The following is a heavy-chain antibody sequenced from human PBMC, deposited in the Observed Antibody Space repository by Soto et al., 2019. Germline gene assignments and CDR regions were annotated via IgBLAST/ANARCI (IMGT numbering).Heavy chain of an antibody. CDR2: ISSSSSFI. V-gene: IGHV3-21*01. J-gene: IGHJ4*02. CDR1: GFSFSNYR. Sequence: EVQMVEAGGGLVKPGGSLRLSCEVSGFSFSNYRMKWVRQAPGKGLEWVSSISSSSSFIYYAESVKVRFTISRDNAKNSLYLQMNSLIVEDTAVYYCARDLFDSWGQGTLVTVSS. CDR3: ARDLFDS.